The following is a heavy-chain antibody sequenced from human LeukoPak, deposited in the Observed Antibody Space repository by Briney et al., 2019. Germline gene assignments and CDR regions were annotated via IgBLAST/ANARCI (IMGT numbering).Heavy chain of an antibody. J-gene: IGHJ4*02. CDR3: TTDSHSF. Sequence: PGGSLRLSCAASGFTFSNAWMSWVRQAPGKGLEWVGRIKSKTDGGITDYAAPVKGRFTISRDDSKNTLYLQMNRLKTEDTAVYYCTTDSHSFWGQGTLVTVSS. V-gene: IGHV3-15*01. CDR2: IKSKTDGGIT. D-gene: IGHD4-11*01. CDR1: GFTFSNAW.